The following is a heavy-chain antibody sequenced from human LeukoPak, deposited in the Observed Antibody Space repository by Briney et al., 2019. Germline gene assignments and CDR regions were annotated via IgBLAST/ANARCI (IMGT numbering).Heavy chain of an antibody. CDR2: ISYDGNNK. CDR3: ARAYYYDSSAEDAFDI. CDR1: GFTFGSYA. V-gene: IGHV3-30-3*01. Sequence: SGGSLRLSCAASGFTFGSYAMHWVRQAPGKGLEWVAVISYDGNNKYYADSVKGRFTISRDNSKNTLYLQMNSLRAEDTAVYYCARAYYYDSSAEDAFDIWGQGTMVTVSS. J-gene: IGHJ3*02. D-gene: IGHD3-22*01.